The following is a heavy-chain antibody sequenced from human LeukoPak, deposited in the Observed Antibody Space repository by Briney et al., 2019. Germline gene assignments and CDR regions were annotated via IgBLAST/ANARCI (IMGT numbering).Heavy chain of an antibody. CDR3: ARVGPPAAKTDAFDI. V-gene: IGHV1-69*01. J-gene: IGHJ3*02. CDR1: GGTFSSYA. D-gene: IGHD2-2*01. Sequence: GSSVKVSCKASGGTFSSYAISWVRQAPGQGLEWMGGIIPIFGTANYAQKFQGRVTITADESTSTAYMELSSLRSEDTAVYYCARVGPPAAKTDAFDIWGQGTMVTVSS. CDR2: IIPIFGTA.